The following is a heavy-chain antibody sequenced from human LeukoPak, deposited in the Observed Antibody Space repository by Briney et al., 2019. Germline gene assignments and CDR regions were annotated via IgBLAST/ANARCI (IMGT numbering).Heavy chain of an antibody. V-gene: IGHV1-2*02. D-gene: IGHD3-22*01. J-gene: IGHJ5*02. Sequence: ASVKVSCKASGYTFTGYYIHWVRQVPGQGLEWMGWINPNSGATNYAQKFQGRVTMTRDTSISTAYMELSRLRSDDTAVYYCALWDSYYDSSGYPNWFDPWGQGTLVTVSS. CDR1: GYTFTGYY. CDR2: INPNSGAT. CDR3: ALWDSYYDSSGYPNWFDP.